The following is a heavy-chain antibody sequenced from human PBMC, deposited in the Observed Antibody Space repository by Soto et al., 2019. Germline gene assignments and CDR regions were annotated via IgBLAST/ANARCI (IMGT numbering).Heavy chain of an antibody. Sequence: PGGSLRLSCAAPGFTFSSYWMSWVRQAPGKGLEWVANIKQDGSEKYYVDSVKGRFTISRDNAKNSLYLQMNSLRAEDTAVYYCARDELAFDYWGQGALVTVSS. CDR1: GFTFSSYW. V-gene: IGHV3-7*01. CDR2: IKQDGSEK. D-gene: IGHD1-26*01. J-gene: IGHJ4*02. CDR3: ARDELAFDY.